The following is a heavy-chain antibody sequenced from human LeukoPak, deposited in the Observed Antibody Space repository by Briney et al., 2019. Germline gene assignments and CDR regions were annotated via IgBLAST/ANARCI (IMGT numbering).Heavy chain of an antibody. J-gene: IGHJ4*02. CDR2: IYYSGST. D-gene: IGHD4-17*01. CDR3: ARVTVTTSQLDY. Sequence: PSETLSLTCTVSGGSISSSSYYWGWIRQPPGKGLEWIGSIYYSGSTYYNPSLKSRVTISVDTSKNQFSLKLSSVTAADTAVYYCARVTVTTSQLDYWGQGTLVTVSS. V-gene: IGHV4-39*07. CDR1: GGSISSSSYY.